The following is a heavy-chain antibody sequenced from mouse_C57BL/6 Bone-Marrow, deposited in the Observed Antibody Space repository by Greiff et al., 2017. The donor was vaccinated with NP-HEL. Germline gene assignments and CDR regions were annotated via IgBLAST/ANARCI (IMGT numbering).Heavy chain of an antibody. CDR2: ISDGGSYT. D-gene: IGHD2-5*01. Sequence: DVMLVESGGGLVKPGGSLKLSCAASGFTFSSYAMSWVRQTPEKRLEWVATISDGGSYTYYPDNVKGRFTISRDNAKNNLYLQMSHLKSEDTAMYYCARDHYYRNYGIAYWGQGTLVTVSA. CDR1: GFTFSSYA. CDR3: ARDHYYRNYGIAY. J-gene: IGHJ3*01. V-gene: IGHV5-4*01.